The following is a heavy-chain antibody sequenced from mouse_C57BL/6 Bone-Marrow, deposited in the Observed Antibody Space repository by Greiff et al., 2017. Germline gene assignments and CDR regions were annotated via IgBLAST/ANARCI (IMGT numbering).Heavy chain of an antibody. CDR3: ARDGGGITTVADY. CDR1: GFTFSSYA. V-gene: IGHV5-4*01. J-gene: IGHJ2*01. D-gene: IGHD1-1*01. CDR2: ISDGGSYT. Sequence: EVQVVESGGGLVKPGGSLKLSCAASGFTFSSYAMSWVRQTPEKRLEWVATISDGGSYTYYPDNVKGRFTISRDNAKNNLYLQMSHLKSEDTAMYYCARDGGGITTVADYWGHGTTLTGSS.